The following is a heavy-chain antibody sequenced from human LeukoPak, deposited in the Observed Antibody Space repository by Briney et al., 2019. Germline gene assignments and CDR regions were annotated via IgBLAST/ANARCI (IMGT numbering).Heavy chain of an antibody. CDR1: GGSISSGSYY. V-gene: IGHV4-61*02. Sequence: SETLSLTCTVSGGSISSGSYYWSWIRQPAGKGLEWIGRIYTSGSTNYNPSLKSRVTISVDTSKNQFSLKLSSVTAADTAVYYCARSQDDSSGYYPDYWGQGTLVTVSS. J-gene: IGHJ4*02. D-gene: IGHD3-22*01. CDR3: ARSQDDSSGYYPDY. CDR2: IYTSGST.